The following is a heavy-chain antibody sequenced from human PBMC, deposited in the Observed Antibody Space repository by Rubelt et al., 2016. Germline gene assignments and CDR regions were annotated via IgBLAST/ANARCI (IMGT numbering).Heavy chain of an antibody. CDR3: EIDYGDYGSDY. Sequence: SMNWVRQAPGKGLEWVSYISSSSSTIYYADSVKGRFTISRDNAKNSLYLQMNSLRAEDTAVYYCEIDYGDYGSDYWGQGTLVTVSS. D-gene: IGHD4-17*01. J-gene: IGHJ4*02. CDR2: ISSSSSTI. CDR1: S. V-gene: IGHV3-48*01.